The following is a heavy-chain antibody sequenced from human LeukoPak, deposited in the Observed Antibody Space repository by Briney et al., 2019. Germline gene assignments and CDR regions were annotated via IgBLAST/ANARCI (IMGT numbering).Heavy chain of an antibody. Sequence: GASVKVSCKASVYTFTDYYMHWVRQAPGPGLEWMGWINPNSGGTDYAQKFQGRVTLIRDTSISTAYMELSRLTSDDTAVYYCARGRYCGETTCSDFDSWGQGTLVTVSS. CDR2: INPNSGGT. V-gene: IGHV1-2*02. J-gene: IGHJ4*02. CDR3: ARGRYCGETTCSDFDS. D-gene: IGHD2-21*01. CDR1: VYTFTDYY.